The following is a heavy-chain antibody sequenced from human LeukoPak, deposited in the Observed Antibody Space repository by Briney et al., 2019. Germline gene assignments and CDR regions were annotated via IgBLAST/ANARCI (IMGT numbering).Heavy chain of an antibody. J-gene: IGHJ4*02. CDR1: GYTFTSYG. V-gene: IGHV1-2*02. CDR3: ATLRGPIDY. D-gene: IGHD3-16*01. CDR2: INPNSGGT. Sequence: ASVKVSCKASGYTFTSYGISWVRQAPGQGLEWMGWINPNSGGTNYAQKFQGRVTMTRDTSISTAYMELSRLRSDDTAVYYCATLRGPIDYWGQGTLVTVSS.